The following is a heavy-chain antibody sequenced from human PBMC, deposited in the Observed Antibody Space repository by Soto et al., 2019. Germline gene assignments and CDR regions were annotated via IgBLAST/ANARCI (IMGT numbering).Heavy chain of an antibody. D-gene: IGHD2-21*02. CDR3: VQSRCGGDCLVIYSSHAYNGLDV. CDR1: GLSLRTTGVG. V-gene: IGHV2-5*02. CDR2: FYWDDDK. J-gene: IGHJ6*02. Sequence: QVTLKESGPTLVKPTQTLTLTCTVSGLSLRTTGVGVGWVRQPPGKALEWLALFYWDDDKRYSPSLRSRLTIAKDISENQVVLTMTNMDTVDTATYYCVQSRCGGDCLVIYSSHAYNGLDVWGQGTTVTVSS.